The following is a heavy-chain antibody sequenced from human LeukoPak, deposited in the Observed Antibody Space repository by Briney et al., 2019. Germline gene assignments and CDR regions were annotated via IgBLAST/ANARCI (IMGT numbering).Heavy chain of an antibody. CDR3: ASNYYDSSGYSRGFQH. J-gene: IGHJ1*01. Sequence: GASVKVSCKASGYTFTSYDINWVRQATGQGLEWMGWMNPNSGNTGYAQKFQGRVTITRNTSISTAYMELSSLRSEDTAVYYCASNYYDSSGYSRGFQHWGQGTLVTVSS. CDR1: GYTFTSYD. CDR2: MNPNSGNT. V-gene: IGHV1-8*03. D-gene: IGHD3-22*01.